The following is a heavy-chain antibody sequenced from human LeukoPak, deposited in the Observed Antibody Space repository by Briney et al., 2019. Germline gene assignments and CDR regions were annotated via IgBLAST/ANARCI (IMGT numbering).Heavy chain of an antibody. CDR3: ARDLNDIVVVPAARGYYFDY. CDR2: INPNSGGT. Sequence: ASVKVSCKASGYTFTGYYMHWVRQAPGQGLEWMGWINPNSGGTNYAQKFQGRVTMTRDTSISTAYMELSRLRSDDTAVYYCARDLNDIVVVPAARGYYFDYWGQGTLVTVSS. J-gene: IGHJ4*02. V-gene: IGHV1-2*02. D-gene: IGHD2-2*01. CDR1: GYTFTGYY.